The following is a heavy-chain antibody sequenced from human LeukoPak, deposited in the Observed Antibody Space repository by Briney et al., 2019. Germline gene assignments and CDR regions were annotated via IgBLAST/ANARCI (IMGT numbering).Heavy chain of an antibody. J-gene: IGHJ6*03. CDR3: ARDTYSSSWYTYYYYYMDV. V-gene: IGHV1-18*01. D-gene: IGHD6-13*01. CDR1: GGTFSSYA. Sequence: ASVKVSCKASGGTFSSYAISWVRQAPGQGLEWMGWISAYNGNTNYAQKLQGRVTMTTDTSTSTAYMELRSLRSDDTAVYYCARDTYSSSWYTYYYYYMDVWGKGTTVTVSS. CDR2: ISAYNGNT.